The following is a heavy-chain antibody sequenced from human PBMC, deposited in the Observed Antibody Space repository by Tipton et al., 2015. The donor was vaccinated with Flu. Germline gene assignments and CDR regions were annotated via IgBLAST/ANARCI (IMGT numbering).Heavy chain of an antibody. J-gene: IGHJ5*02. Sequence: TLSLTCTVSGASLSTSTLYWGWTRQAPGKGLEWIGSIYYSGTTYYNPSLESRLAMSVDASKNQFLLRLTSVTAADTAGYYCARDRGHCDVGNCLDSGAEYDLWGQGILVTVSS. CDR3: ARDRGHCDVGNCLDSGAEYDL. CDR1: GASLSTSTLY. V-gene: IGHV4-39*06. CDR2: IYYSGTT. D-gene: IGHD2-15*01.